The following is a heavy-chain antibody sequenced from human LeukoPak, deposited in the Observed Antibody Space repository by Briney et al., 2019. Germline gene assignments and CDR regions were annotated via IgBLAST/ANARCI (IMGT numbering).Heavy chain of an antibody. CDR1: GFTFSSYA. V-gene: IGHV3-72*01. CDR3: ARAIVQPTRRFDP. D-gene: IGHD1-26*01. J-gene: IGHJ5*02. Sequence: PGGSLRLSCAASGFTFSSYAMHWVRQAPGKGLEWVGRVRNKANSYTTEYAASVKGRFTISRDDSKNSLYLQMNSLKTEDTAVYFCARAIVQPTRRFDPWGQGTLVTVSS. CDR2: VRNKANSYTT.